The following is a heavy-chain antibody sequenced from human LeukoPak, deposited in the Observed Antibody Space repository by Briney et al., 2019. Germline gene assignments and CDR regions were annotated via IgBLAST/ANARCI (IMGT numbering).Heavy chain of an antibody. CDR1: GYTFTSYD. V-gene: IGHV1-8*01. CDR2: MNPNSGNT. D-gene: IGHD3-10*01. Sequence: GASVKVSCKASGYTFTSYDINWVRQATGQGLEWMGWMNPNSGNTGYAQKFQGRVTMTRNTSISTAYMELSSLRSEDTAVYYCARGSDNTYYYGSGSYYKGNWFDPWGQGTLVTVSS. CDR3: ARGSDNTYYYGSGSYYKGNWFDP. J-gene: IGHJ5*02.